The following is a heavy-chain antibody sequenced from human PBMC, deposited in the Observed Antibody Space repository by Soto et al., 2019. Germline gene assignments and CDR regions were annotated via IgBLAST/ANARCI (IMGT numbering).Heavy chain of an antibody. J-gene: IGHJ5*02. CDR2: IKQDGSEK. CDR3: AREVAATKGWFDP. V-gene: IGHV3-7*03. Sequence: PGGSLRLSCAASGFTFSSYWMSWVRQPPGKGLEWVANIKQDGSEKYYVDSVKGRFTISRDNAKNSLYLQMNSLRAEDTAVYYCAREVAATKGWFDPWGQGTLVTVSS. CDR1: GFTFSSYW. D-gene: IGHD6-13*01.